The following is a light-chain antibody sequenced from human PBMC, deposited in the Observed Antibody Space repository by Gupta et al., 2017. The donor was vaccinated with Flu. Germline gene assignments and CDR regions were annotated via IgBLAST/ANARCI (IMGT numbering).Light chain of an antibody. Sequence: LTQSPGTLSLSPGERATLSCRASQSVGTNYVAWYQKKSGQAPRLLIYGAYRRATGIPDRFSGSGSGTEFTLTISRLEPEDFAVYYCQQYSSSPSFGPGTKVDIK. CDR2: GAY. CDR3: QQYSSSPS. J-gene: IGKJ3*01. V-gene: IGKV3-20*01. CDR1: QSVGTNY.